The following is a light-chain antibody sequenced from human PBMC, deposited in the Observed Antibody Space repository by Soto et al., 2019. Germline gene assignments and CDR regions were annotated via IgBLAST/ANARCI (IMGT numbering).Light chain of an antibody. V-gene: IGLV2-11*01. Sequence: QSALTQPRSVSGSPGQSVTISCTGTSSDVGGYNYVSWYQQHPGKAPKGMIYDVGERPSGVLDRFSGSNSGNTASLTISGLQAEDEADYSGGPNAGSYGVFGGGTHLTVL. J-gene: IGLJ2*01. CDR1: SSDVGGYNY. CDR3: GPNAGSYGV. CDR2: DVG.